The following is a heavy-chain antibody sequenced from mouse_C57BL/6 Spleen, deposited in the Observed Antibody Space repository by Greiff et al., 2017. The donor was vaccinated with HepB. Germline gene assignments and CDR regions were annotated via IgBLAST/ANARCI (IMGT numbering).Heavy chain of an antibody. CDR1: GYAFSSSW. Sequence: QVQLQQSGPELVKPGASVKISCKASGYAFSSSWMNWVKQRPGKGLEWIGRIYPGDGDTNYNGKFKGKATLTADKSSSTAYMQLSSLTSEDSAVYFCARSSVITTVVARFDYYAMDYWGQGTSVTVSS. V-gene: IGHV1-82*01. D-gene: IGHD1-1*01. CDR2: IYPGDGDT. J-gene: IGHJ4*01. CDR3: ARSSVITTVVARFDYYAMDY.